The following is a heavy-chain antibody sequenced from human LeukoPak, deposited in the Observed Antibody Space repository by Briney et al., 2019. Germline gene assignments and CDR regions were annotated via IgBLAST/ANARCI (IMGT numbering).Heavy chain of an antibody. CDR2: IIPIFGTA. CDR3: ARGLRFGELYFDY. CDR1: GGTFSSYA. Sequence: SVKVSCNASGGTFSSYAISWVRQAPGQGLEWMGGIIPIFGTANYAQKFQGRVTITADESTSTAYMELSSLRSEDTAVYYCARGLRFGELYFDYWGQGTLVTVSS. V-gene: IGHV1-69*13. J-gene: IGHJ4*02. D-gene: IGHD3-10*01.